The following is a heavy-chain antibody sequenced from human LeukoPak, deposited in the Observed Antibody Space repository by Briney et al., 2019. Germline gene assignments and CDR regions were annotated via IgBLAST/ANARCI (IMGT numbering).Heavy chain of an antibody. CDR3: ARVSYGSGSPDY. Sequence: GGPLRLSCAASGFTFSSYSMNWVRQAPGKALEGVSSISSSSYIYYADSVKGRFTISRDNAKNSLYLQMNSLRDDDTAVYYCARVSYGSGSPDYWGQGTLVTVSS. V-gene: IGHV3-21*01. D-gene: IGHD3-10*01. J-gene: IGHJ4*02. CDR2: ISSSSYI. CDR1: GFTFSSYS.